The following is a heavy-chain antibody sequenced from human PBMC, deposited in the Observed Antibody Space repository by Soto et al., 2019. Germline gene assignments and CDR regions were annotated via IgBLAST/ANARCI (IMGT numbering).Heavy chain of an antibody. V-gene: IGHV3-7*05. Sequence: EMQLVDSGGGLVQPGGSLRLSCAASGFTFVNYWMSWVRQAPGKGLEWVANIKQDGSEKNYVDSVKGRFTISRDNAKNSLYLQMNSLRAEDTAVYYCARDKYYDSGNDCWGQGTLVTVSS. CDR1: GFTFVNYW. CDR2: IKQDGSEK. CDR3: ARDKYYDSGNDC. J-gene: IGHJ4*02. D-gene: IGHD3-10*01.